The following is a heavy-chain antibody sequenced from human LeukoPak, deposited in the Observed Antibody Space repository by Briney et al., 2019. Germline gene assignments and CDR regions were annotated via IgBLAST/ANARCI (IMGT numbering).Heavy chain of an antibody. CDR3: AIPGSDDGDPPYYFDY. V-gene: IGHV3-23*01. CDR2: ISGSGGST. D-gene: IGHD4-17*01. J-gene: IGHJ4*02. Sequence: PGGSLRLSCAASGFTFSSYAMSWVRQAPGKGLEWVSAISGSGGSTYYADSVKGRFTISRDNSKNTLYLQMNSLRAEDTAVYYCAIPGSDDGDPPYYFDYWGQGTLVTVSS. CDR1: GFTFSSYA.